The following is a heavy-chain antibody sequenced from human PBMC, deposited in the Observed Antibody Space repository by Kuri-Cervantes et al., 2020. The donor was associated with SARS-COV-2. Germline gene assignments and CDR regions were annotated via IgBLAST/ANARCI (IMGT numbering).Heavy chain of an antibody. D-gene: IGHD6-13*01. CDR1: GYTFTSYY. J-gene: IGHJ5*02. CDR3: ARDQGAAAGTGSIGWFDP. Sequence: SVKVSCKASGYTFTSYYMHWVRQAPGQGLEWMGGIIPIFGTANYAQKFQGRVTITADKSTSTAYMELSSLRSEDTAVYYCARDQGAAAGTGSIGWFDPWGQGTLVTVSS. V-gene: IGHV1-69*06. CDR2: IIPIFGTA.